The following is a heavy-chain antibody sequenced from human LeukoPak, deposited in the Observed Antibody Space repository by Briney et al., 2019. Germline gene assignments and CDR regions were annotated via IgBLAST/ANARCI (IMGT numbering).Heavy chain of an antibody. J-gene: IGHJ4*02. D-gene: IGHD3-9*01. CDR1: GGSISSSSYY. V-gene: IGHV4-39*01. CDR2: IYYSGST. Sequence: SETLSLTCTVSGGSISSSSYYWGWIRQPPGKGLEWIGSIYYSGSTYYNPSLKSRVTISVDTSKNQFSLKLSSVTAADTAVYYCARGYPYDILTGYYAYFDYWGQGTLVTVSS. CDR3: ARGYPYDILTGYYAYFDY.